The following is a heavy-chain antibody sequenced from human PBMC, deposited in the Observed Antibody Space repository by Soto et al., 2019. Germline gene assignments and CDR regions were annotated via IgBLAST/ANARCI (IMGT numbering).Heavy chain of an antibody. CDR1: GVTFSSYG. CDR3: AREAGQDIVVVVAATGYAFDI. CDR2: IWYDGSNK. D-gene: IGHD2-15*01. V-gene: IGHV3-33*01. Sequence: GGSLRLSCAASGVTFSSYGMHWVRQAPGKGLEWVAVIWYDGSNKYYADSVKGRFTISRDNSKNTLYLQMNSLRAEDTAVYYCAREAGQDIVVVVAATGYAFDIWGQGTMVTVSS. J-gene: IGHJ3*02.